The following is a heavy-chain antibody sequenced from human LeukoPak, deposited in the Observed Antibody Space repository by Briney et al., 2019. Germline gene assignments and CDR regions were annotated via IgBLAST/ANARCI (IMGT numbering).Heavy chain of an antibody. D-gene: IGHD6-19*01. CDR2: MSGSGDVT. V-gene: IGHV3-23*01. Sequence: PGGSLRLSCAASGFTFSNYAMSWVRQAPGKGLEWVSAMSGSGDVTYYADSVKDRFTISRDSSKNTIYLQMNSLRAEDTALYYCAKLLSGWYHFDYWGQGTLVTVSS. CDR3: AKLLSGWYHFDY. CDR1: GFTFSNYA. J-gene: IGHJ4*02.